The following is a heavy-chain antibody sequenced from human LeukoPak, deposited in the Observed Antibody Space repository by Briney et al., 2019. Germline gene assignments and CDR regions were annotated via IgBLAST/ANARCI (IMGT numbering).Heavy chain of an antibody. CDR1: GYSISSGYY. CDR2: IYHSGSP. CDR3: ARLYSYGYLDY. V-gene: IGHV4-38-2*01. D-gene: IGHD5-18*01. J-gene: IGHJ4*02. Sequence: SETLSLTXAVSGYSISSGYYWGWIRQPPGKGLEWIGSIYHSGSPYYNPPLKSRATISVDTSKNQFSLKLSSVTAADTAVYYCARLYSYGYLDYWGQGTLVTVSS.